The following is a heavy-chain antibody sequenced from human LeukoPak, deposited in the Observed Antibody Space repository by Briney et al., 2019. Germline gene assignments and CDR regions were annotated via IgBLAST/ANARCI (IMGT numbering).Heavy chain of an antibody. J-gene: IGHJ5*02. CDR1: GGSFSGYY. D-gene: IGHD2-15*01. CDR2: IYHSGST. CDR3: ARAPGYCSGGSCFNWFDP. V-gene: IGHV4-34*01. Sequence: SETLSLTCAVYGGSFSGYYWSWIRQPPGKGLEWIGEIYHSGSTNYNPSLKSRVTISVDKSKNQFSLKLSSVTAADTAVYYCARAPGYCSGGSCFNWFDPWGQGTLVTVSS.